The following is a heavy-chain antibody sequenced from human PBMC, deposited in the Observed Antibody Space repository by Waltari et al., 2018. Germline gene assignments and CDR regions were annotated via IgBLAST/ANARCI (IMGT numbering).Heavy chain of an antibody. V-gene: IGHV4-31*01. CDR1: GGSVISGGYY. J-gene: IGHJ6*02. CDR3: ARGQDSYDSSGYSGEAFDI. CDR2: IYYSGST. Sequence: QVQLQESGPGLVKPSQTLSLTCTVSGGSVISGGYYWSWIRQHPGKGLEWIGYIYYSGSTYYNPSFKSLVTISVDTSKNQFSLKLSSVTAADTAVYYCARGQDSYDSSGYSGEAFDIWGQGTTVTVSS. D-gene: IGHD3-22*01.